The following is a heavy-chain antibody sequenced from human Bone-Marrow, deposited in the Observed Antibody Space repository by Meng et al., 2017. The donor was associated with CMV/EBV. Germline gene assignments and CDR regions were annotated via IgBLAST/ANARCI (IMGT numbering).Heavy chain of an antibody. CDR2: IYSGGST. D-gene: IGHD2-2*01. V-gene: IGHV3-53*01. CDR1: GFTVSSNY. J-gene: IGHJ6*02. Sequence: GGSLRLSCAASGFTVSSNYMSWVRQAPGKGLEWVSVIYSGGSTYYADSVKGRFTISRDNSKNTLYLQMNSLRAEDTAVYYCAKGFYQLPYYYYYGMDVWGQGTTVTVSS. CDR3: AKGFYQLPYYYYYGMDV.